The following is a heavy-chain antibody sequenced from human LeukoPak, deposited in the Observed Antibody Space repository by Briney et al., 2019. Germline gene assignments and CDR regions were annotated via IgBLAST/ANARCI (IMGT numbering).Heavy chain of an antibody. CDR3: AKQNYYASGSYYDY. CDR1: GFTFSSYA. J-gene: IGHJ4*02. D-gene: IGHD3-10*01. CDR2: ISGSGGST. V-gene: IGHV3-23*01. Sequence: PGGSLRLSCAASGFTFSSYAMSWVRQAPGKGLEWVSTISGSGGSTYYADSVKGRFTISRDNSKNTLYVQMNSLRAEDTAVYCCAKQNYYASGSYYDYWGQGTLVTVSS.